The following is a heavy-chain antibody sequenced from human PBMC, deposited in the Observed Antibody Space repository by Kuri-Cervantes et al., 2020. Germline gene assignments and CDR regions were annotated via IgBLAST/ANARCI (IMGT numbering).Heavy chain of an antibody. J-gene: IGHJ4*02. CDR1: GFTFSSYG. Sequence: GESLKISCAASGFTFSSYGMHWVRQAPGKGLEWVAVISYDGSNKYYADSVKGRFTISRDNSKNTLYLQMNSLRAEDTAVYYCAKGKVDSYDSSGKMGFGSRFDYWGQGTLVTVSS. D-gene: IGHD3-22*01. V-gene: IGHV3-30*18. CDR2: ISYDGSNK. CDR3: AKGKVDSYDSSGKMGFGSRFDY.